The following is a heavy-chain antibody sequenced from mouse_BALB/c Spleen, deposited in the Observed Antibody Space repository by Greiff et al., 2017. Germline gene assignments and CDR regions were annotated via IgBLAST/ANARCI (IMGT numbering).Heavy chain of an antibody. D-gene: IGHD1-1*01. V-gene: IGHV14-1*02. Sequence: VQLKQSGAELVRPGALVKLSCKASGFNIKDYYMHWVKQRPEQGLEWIGWIDPENGNTIYDPKFQGKASITADTSSNTAYLQLRSLTSEDTAVYYCARSGHYYVSREAWFAYWGQGTLVTVSA. J-gene: IGHJ3*01. CDR3: ARSGHYYVSREAWFAY. CDR1: GFNIKDYY. CDR2: IDPENGNT.